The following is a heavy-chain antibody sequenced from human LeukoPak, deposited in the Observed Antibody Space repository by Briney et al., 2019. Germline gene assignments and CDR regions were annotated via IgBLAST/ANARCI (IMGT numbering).Heavy chain of an antibody. V-gene: IGHV4-61*01. CDR2: IYYSGST. CDR1: GGSVSSGSYY. Sequence: SETLSLTCTVSGGSVSSGSYYWSWIRQPPGKGLEWIGYIYYSGSTNYNPSLKSRVTISVDTSKNQFSLKLSSVTAADTAVYYCARSQGGSSSWYYYYYGMDVWGQGTTVTVSS. CDR3: ARSQGGSSSWYYYYYGMDV. D-gene: IGHD6-13*01. J-gene: IGHJ6*02.